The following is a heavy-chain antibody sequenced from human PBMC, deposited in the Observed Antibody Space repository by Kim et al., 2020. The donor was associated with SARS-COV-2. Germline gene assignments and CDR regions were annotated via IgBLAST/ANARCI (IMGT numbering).Heavy chain of an antibody. CDR3: ARDGIAARGRYYFDY. Sequence: GGSLRLSCAASGFTFSSYSMNWVRQAPGKGLEWVSSISSSSSYIYYADSVKGRFTISRDNAKNSLYLQMNSLRAEDTAVYYCARDGIAARGRYYFDYWGQGTLVTVSS. J-gene: IGHJ4*02. D-gene: IGHD6-13*01. V-gene: IGHV3-21*01. CDR2: ISSSSSYI. CDR1: GFTFSSYS.